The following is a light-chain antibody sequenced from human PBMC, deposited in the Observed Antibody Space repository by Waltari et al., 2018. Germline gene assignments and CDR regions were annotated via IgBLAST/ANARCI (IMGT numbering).Light chain of an antibody. CDR3: QQYDNLRT. V-gene: IGKV1-5*03. CDR2: RVS. J-gene: IGKJ2*01. CDR1: QNVNSW. Sequence: DIQMTQSPSTLSASVGDRVSITCRASQNVNSWLAWYHQRPGEAPKLLLYRVSSLASGVPSRFSGIGSGTEFSLPITSLQPDDLGTYYCQQYDNLRTFGQGTKLEI.